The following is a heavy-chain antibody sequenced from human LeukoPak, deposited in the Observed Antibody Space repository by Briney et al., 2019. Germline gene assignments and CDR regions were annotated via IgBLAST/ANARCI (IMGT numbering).Heavy chain of an antibody. CDR1: GYTLTGYY. CDR2: INPNSGGT. D-gene: IGHD3-3*01. V-gene: IGHV1-2*02. CDR3: ARDRYYDFWSGYYLDY. Sequence: GASVKVSCKASGYTLTGYYMHWVRQAPGQGLEWMGWINPNSGGTNYAQKFQGRVTMTRDTSISTAYMELSRLRSDDTAVYYCARDRYYDFWSGYYLDYWGQGTLVTVSS. J-gene: IGHJ4*02.